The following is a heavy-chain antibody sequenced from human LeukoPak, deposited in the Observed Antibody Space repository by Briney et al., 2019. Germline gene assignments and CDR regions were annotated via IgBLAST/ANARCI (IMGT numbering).Heavy chain of an antibody. V-gene: IGHV1-69*13. CDR1: GGTFSSYA. J-gene: IGHJ6*04. Sequence: SVKVSCKASGGTFSSYAISWVRQAPGQGLEWMGGIIPIFGTANYAQKFQGRVTITADESTSTAYMELSSLRSEDTAVYYCARGGSGYGMGYYYYGMDVWGKGTTVTVSS. CDR2: IIPIFGTA. CDR3: ARGGSGYGMGYYYYGMDV. D-gene: IGHD5-12*01.